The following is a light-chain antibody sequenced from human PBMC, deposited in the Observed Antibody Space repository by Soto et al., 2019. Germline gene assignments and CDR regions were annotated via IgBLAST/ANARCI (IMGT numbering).Light chain of an antibody. V-gene: IGKV3-15*01. CDR3: QQYNNWPPYT. CDR2: GAS. Sequence: DTVMTQSPATLSVSPGERATLSCRARQSVSSNLAWYQQKPGQAPRLLIYGASTRATGIPARFSGSGSGTEFTLTISSLQSEDFAVYYCQQYNNWPPYTFGQGTKLEIK. J-gene: IGKJ2*01. CDR1: QSVSSN.